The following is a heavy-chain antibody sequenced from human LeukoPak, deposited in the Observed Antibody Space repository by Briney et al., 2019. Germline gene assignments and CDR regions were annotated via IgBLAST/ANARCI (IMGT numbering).Heavy chain of an antibody. J-gene: IGHJ4*02. CDR1: GGSFSGYY. Sequence: KSSETLSLTCAVYGGSFSGYYWSWIRQPPGKGLERIGEINHSGSTNYNPSLKSRVTMSMDTSMNQFSLKLRSVTAADTAVYYCARDYGDFPAYYFDYWGQGTLVTVSS. CDR2: INHSGST. V-gene: IGHV4-34*01. CDR3: ARDYGDFPAYYFDY. D-gene: IGHD4-17*01.